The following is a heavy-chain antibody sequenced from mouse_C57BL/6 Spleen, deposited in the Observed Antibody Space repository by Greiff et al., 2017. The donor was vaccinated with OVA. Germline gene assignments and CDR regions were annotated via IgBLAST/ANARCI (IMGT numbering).Heavy chain of an antibody. J-gene: IGHJ4*01. D-gene: IGHD1-1*01. V-gene: IGHV1-72*01. CDR3: ARALITVVPNYYAMDY. CDR2: IDPNSGGT. CDR1: GYTFTSYW. Sequence: QVQLKQPGAELVKPGASVKLSCKASGYTFTSYWMHWVKQRPGRGLEWIGRIDPNSGGTKYNEKFKSKATLTVDKPSSTAYMQLSSLTSEDSAVYYCARALITVVPNYYAMDYWGQGTSVTVSS.